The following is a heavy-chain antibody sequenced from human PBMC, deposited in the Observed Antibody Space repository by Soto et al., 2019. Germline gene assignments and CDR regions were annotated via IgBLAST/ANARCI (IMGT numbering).Heavy chain of an antibody. J-gene: IGHJ6*02. Sequence: GSLRLSCAASGFTFSSYALHWVRQAPGKGLQWVAVISYDGSNKYYADSVKGRFTISRDNSKNTLYLQMNSLRAEDTAVYYCARDASVGTIGNQHYGMDVWGQGTTVTVSS. CDR2: ISYDGSNK. CDR1: GFTFSSYA. CDR3: ARDASVGTIGNQHYGMDV. V-gene: IGHV3-30-3*01. D-gene: IGHD1-26*01.